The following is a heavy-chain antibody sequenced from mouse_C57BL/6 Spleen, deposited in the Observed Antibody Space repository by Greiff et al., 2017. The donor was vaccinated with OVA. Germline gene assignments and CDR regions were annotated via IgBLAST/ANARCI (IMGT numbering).Heavy chain of an antibody. CDR1: GYTFTSYW. CDR2: IYPGSGGT. Sequence: QVQLQQPGAELVKPGASVKMSCKASGYTFTSYWITWVKQRPGQGLEWIGDIYPGSGGTNYNEKFKNKATLTVDKSSSTAYMQLSSLTSEDSAVYYCARHPTLSITTVVAPGAMDYWGQGTSVTVSS. CDR3: ARHPTLSITTVVAPGAMDY. V-gene: IGHV1-55*01. J-gene: IGHJ4*01. D-gene: IGHD1-1*01.